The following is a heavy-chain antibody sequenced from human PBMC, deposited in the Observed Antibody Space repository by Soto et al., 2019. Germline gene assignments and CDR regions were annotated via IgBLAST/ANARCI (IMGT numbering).Heavy chain of an antibody. CDR3: ARGSEDYVWGSYRYTPGY. CDR2: IIPIFGTA. D-gene: IGHD3-16*02. CDR1: EGTFSSYA. V-gene: IGHV1-69*01. Sequence: QVQLVQSGAEVKKPGSSVRVSCKASEGTFSSYAISWVRQAPGQGLEWMGGIIPIFGTANYAQKFQGRVTITADESTSTAYMELSSLRADDTALYYCARGSEDYVWGSYRYTPGYWGQGTLVTDS. J-gene: IGHJ4*02.